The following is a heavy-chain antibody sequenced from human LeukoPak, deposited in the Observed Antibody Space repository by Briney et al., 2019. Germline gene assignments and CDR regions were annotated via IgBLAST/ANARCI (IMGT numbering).Heavy chain of an antibody. CDR2: ISDSGGST. CDR1: GFSFSSYA. D-gene: IGHD2-8*01. J-gene: IGHJ4*02. CDR3: AKDSSIGRYCTNGVCSPFDY. Sequence: GGSLRLSCAPSGFSFSSYAISCVRQAPGKGLEWVSAISDSGGSTYDADSVKGRFSISRDNSKNTLYLQMNSLRAEDKAVYYCAKDSSIGRYCTNGVCSPFDYWGQGTLVTVS. V-gene: IGHV3-23*01.